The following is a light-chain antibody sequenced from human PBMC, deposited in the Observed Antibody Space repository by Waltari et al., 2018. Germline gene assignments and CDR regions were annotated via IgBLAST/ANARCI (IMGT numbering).Light chain of an antibody. J-gene: IGLJ3*02. CDR2: GNN. CDR3: AAWDDGLNGWV. V-gene: IGLV1-44*01. Sequence: QSVLTQPPSASGTPGQRVPISCSGRPSNLAGNSANRSRRFPGPAPKPLIFGNNQRPSGVPDRFSGSKSGTSASLAISGLQSEDEAHYYCAAWDDGLNGWVFGGGTKLTVL. CDR1: PSNLAGNS.